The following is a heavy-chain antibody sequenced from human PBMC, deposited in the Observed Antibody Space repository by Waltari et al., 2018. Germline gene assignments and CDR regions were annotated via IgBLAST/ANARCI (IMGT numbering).Heavy chain of an antibody. CDR1: GFPFTDYG. D-gene: IGHD2-21*02. CDR2: TRSRSRNYVT. J-gene: IGHJ4*02. V-gene: IGHV3-72*01. CDR3: ARDLDGDSNLDF. Sequence: EVQLVESGGGLVQPGGSLRLSCAASGFPFTDYGRDWVRQAPDKGLGWVGVTRSRSRNYVTEYAASVKGRFSLFRDDSENSVHLQMTSLNIEDTAVYYCARDLDGDSNLDFWGQGTRVAVSS.